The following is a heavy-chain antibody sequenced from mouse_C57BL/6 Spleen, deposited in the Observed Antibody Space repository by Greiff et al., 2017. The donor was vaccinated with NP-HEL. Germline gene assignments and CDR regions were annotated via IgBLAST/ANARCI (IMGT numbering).Heavy chain of an antibody. CDR3: ARSLLGWFAY. CDR1: GYAFSSSW. CDR2: IYPGDGDT. Sequence: VQLQQSGPELVKPGASVKISCKASGYAFSSSWMNWVKQRPGKGLEWIGRIYPGDGDTNYNGKFKGKATLTADKSSSTAYMQLSSLTSEDSAVYFCARSLLGWFAYWGQGTLVTVSA. J-gene: IGHJ3*01. D-gene: IGHD2-1*01. V-gene: IGHV1-82*01.